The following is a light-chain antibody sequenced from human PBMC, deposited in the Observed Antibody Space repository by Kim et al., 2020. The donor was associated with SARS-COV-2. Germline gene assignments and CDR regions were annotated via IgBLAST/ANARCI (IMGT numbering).Light chain of an antibody. V-gene: IGKV3-20*01. CDR2: GAS. CDR1: QSVSSSY. J-gene: IGKJ1*01. Sequence: LSPGERATPSCRASQSVSSSYLAWYQQKPGQAPRLLIYGASSRATGIPYRFSGSGSGTDFTLTINRLEPEDSAVYYCQLYDTSRTFGQGTKVDIK. CDR3: QLYDTSRT.